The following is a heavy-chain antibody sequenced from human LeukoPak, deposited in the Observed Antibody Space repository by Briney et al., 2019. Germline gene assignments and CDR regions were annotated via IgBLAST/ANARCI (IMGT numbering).Heavy chain of an antibody. Sequence: GASVKVSCKASGGTFSSYAISWVRQAPGQGLEWMGRIIPILGIANYAQKFQGRVTITADKSTSTAYMELSSLRSEDTAVYYCARKEVTTASLDYWGQGTLVTVSS. CDR3: ARKEVTTASLDY. CDR2: IIPILGIA. J-gene: IGHJ4*02. CDR1: GGTFSSYA. V-gene: IGHV1-69*04. D-gene: IGHD4-17*01.